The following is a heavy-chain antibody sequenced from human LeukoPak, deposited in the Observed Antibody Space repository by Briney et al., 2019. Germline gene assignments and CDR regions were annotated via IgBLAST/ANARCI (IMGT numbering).Heavy chain of an antibody. D-gene: IGHD3-10*02. V-gene: IGHV3-11*01. J-gene: IGHJ4*02. Sequence: PGGSLRLSCAASGFTFSDYYMSWIRQAPGKGLEWVSYISSTGSTIYYADSVKGRFTISRDSAKNSLYLQMNSLRDEDTAVYYCARCLKSSIVRGLDYWGRGTLVTVSS. CDR2: ISSTGSTI. CDR1: GFTFSDYY. CDR3: ARCLKSSIVRGLDY.